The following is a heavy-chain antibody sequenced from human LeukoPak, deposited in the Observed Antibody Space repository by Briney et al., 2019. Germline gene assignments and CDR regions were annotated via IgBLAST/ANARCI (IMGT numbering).Heavy chain of an antibody. CDR2: MSGGGGST. Sequence: GGSLRLSCAASGFTFSSYGMSWVRQAPGKGLEWVSAMSGGGGSTFYADSVKGRFTISRDNSKNTLYLQMNSLRDEDTAVYYCAKSHCGSFSCSRVEFWGQGTLVTVSS. J-gene: IGHJ4*02. CDR1: GFTFSSYG. V-gene: IGHV3-23*01. D-gene: IGHD2-2*01. CDR3: AKSHCGSFSCSRVEF.